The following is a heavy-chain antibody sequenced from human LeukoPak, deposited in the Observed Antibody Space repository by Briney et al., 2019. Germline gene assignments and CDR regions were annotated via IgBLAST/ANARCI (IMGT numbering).Heavy chain of an antibody. CDR3: ARGPGPSPVAALDFQH. Sequence: GSSVKVSCKASGGTFSSYAISWVRQAPGQGLEWMGGIIPIFGTANYAQKFQGRVTITTDESTSTAYMELSSLRSEDTAVYYCARGPGPSPVAALDFQHWGQGTLVTVSS. V-gene: IGHV1-69*05. CDR2: IIPIFGTA. J-gene: IGHJ1*01. D-gene: IGHD6-19*01. CDR1: GGTFSSYA.